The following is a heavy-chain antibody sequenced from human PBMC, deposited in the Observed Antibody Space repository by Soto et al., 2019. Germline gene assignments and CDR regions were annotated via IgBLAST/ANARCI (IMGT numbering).Heavy chain of an antibody. V-gene: IGHV3-66*01. CDR1: GFTVSSNY. D-gene: IGHD5-12*01. J-gene: IGHJ4*02. CDR2: IYSGGST. Sequence: PGGSLRLSCAVSGFTVSSNYMTWVRQAPGKGLEWVSVIYSGGSTYYADSVKGRFTISRDNSKNTLYLQMNSLRAEDTAVYYCARVPPVEMATITDFDYWGKGTLVTVSS. CDR3: ARVPPVEMATITDFDY.